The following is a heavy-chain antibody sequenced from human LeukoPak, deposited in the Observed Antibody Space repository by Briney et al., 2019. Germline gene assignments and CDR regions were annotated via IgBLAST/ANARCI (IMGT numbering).Heavy chain of an antibody. D-gene: IGHD6-19*01. V-gene: IGHV3-73*01. CDR2: IRTKADNYAA. CDR3: AWIAVAGTGNY. Sequence: GGSLRLSCAASGFTFSGSLIHWVRQASGKGLEWVGRIRTKADNYAAVYAASVKGRFTISRDNSKNTLYLQMNSLRAEDTAVYYCAWIAVAGTGNYWGQGTLVTVSS. J-gene: IGHJ4*02. CDR1: GFTFSGSL.